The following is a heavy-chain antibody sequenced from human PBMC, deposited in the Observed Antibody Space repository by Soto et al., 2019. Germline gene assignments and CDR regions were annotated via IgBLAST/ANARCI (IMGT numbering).Heavy chain of an antibody. J-gene: IGHJ4*02. CDR1: GFTFSSYA. Sequence: ESGGGVVQPGRSLRLSCAASGFTFSSYAMHWVRQAPGKGLEWVAVISYDGSNKYYADSVKGRFTISRDNSKNTLYLQMNSLRAEDTAVYYCARAVTMIVVVIPGDYWGQGTLVTVSS. V-gene: IGHV3-30-3*01. CDR3: ARAVTMIVVVIPGDY. D-gene: IGHD3-22*01. CDR2: ISYDGSNK.